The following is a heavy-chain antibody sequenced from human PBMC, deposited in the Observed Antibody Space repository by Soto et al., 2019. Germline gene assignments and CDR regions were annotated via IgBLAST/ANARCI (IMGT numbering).Heavy chain of an antibody. V-gene: IGHV1-18*01. J-gene: IGHJ4*01. D-gene: IGHD1-26*01. Sequence: QVQLVQSGAEVKKPGASVKVSCKASGYTFTSYGISWVRQAPGQGLEWMGWISAYNGNTNYAQKLQGRVTMTTDTSTSTDYMELRILRSDDTAVYHCARDIENVGAADYCVQGTLVTVSS. CDR1: GYTFTSYG. CDR2: ISAYNGNT. CDR3: ARDIENVGAADY.